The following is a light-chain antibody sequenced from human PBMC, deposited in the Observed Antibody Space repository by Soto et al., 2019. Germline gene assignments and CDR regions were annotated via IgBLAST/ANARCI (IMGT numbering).Light chain of an antibody. V-gene: IGLV1-44*01. CDR2: GSD. CDR3: GAWDDSLNVYV. Sequence: QSVRSQPPSASGTPGQRVTMSCSGSSSNIGTNTVSWYQQLPGTAPKLLIYGSDQRPSGVPDRFSGSKSGTSASLAISGLQSEDEADYYCGAWDDSLNVYVFATGTKLTVL. J-gene: IGLJ1*01. CDR1: SSNIGTNT.